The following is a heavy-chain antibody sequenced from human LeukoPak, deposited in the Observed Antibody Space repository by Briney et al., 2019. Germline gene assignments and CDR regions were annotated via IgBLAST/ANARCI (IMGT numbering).Heavy chain of an antibody. CDR1: GYTFTGYY. Sequence: ASVKLSCTASGYTFTGYYMHWGRQAPGQGLEWRGWISAYNGNTNYAQKLQGRVTMTTVTTTSTAYMELRSLRSDDTAVYYCARVPGLRYCSSTSCTHDAFDIWGQGTMVTVSS. D-gene: IGHD2-2*01. CDR2: ISAYNGNT. J-gene: IGHJ3*02. V-gene: IGHV1-18*04. CDR3: ARVPGLRYCSSTSCTHDAFDI.